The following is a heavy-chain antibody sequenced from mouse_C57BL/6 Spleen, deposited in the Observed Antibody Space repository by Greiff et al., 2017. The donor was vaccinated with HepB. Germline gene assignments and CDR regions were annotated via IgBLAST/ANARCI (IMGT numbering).Heavy chain of an antibody. Sequence: VQLQQPGAELVMPGASVKLSCKASGYTFTSYWMHWVKQRPGQGLEWIGEIDPSDSYTNYNQKFKGKSTLTVDKSSSTAYMQLSSLTSEDSAVYYCARGRGLLQAWFAYWGQGTLVTVSA. D-gene: IGHD2-3*01. CDR3: ARGRGLLQAWFAY. V-gene: IGHV1-69*01. CDR1: GYTFTSYW. J-gene: IGHJ3*01. CDR2: IDPSDSYT.